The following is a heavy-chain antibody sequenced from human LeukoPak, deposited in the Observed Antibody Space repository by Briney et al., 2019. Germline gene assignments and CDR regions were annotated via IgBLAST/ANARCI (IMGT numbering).Heavy chain of an antibody. J-gene: IGHJ3*02. CDR1: GGSISSGGYS. Sequence: PSQTLSLTCAVSGGSISSGGYSWSWIRQPPGKGLEWIGYIYHSGSTYYNPSLKSRVTISVDTSKNQFSLKLSSVTAADTAVYYCARGLNDYVWGSYRYSNAFDIWGQGTMVTVSS. CDR3: ARGLNDYVWGSYRYSNAFDI. V-gene: IGHV4-30-2*01. D-gene: IGHD3-16*02. CDR2: IYHSGST.